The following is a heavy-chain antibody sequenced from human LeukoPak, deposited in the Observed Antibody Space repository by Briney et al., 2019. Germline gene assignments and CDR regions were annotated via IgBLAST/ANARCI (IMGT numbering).Heavy chain of an antibody. CDR2: IKEGGSDK. J-gene: IGHJ3*02. CDR1: GFPFSRYW. D-gene: IGHD3-22*01. CDR3: ARYYYDDSGYSEDAFDI. V-gene: IGHV3-7*01. Sequence: GGSLRLSCAASGFPFSRYWMTWVRQAPGKGLEWVANIKEGGSDKYYVDSVKGRFTISRDNAKNSVYLQMNSLRVEDTAVFYCARYYYDDSGYSEDAFDIWGQGTMVTVSS.